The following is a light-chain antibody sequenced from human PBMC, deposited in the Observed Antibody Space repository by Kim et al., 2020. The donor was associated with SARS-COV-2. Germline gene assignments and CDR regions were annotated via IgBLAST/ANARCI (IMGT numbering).Light chain of an antibody. CDR1: KLGDKY. CDR3: QAWDVSTGV. Sequence: SYELTQPPSVSVSPGQTASITCAGDKLGDKYVGWYQQKPGQSPVLVIYQDSKRPSGIPVRFSGSNSGNTATLTISATQAMDEADYYCQAWDVSTGVFGGGTQLTAL. CDR2: QDS. V-gene: IGLV3-1*01. J-gene: IGLJ7*02.